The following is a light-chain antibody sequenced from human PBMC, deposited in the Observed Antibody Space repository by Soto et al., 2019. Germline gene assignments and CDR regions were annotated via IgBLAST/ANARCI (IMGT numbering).Light chain of an antibody. V-gene: IGLV2-14*01. J-gene: IGLJ1*01. CDR3: CSYTTSNTRQIV. CDR2: DVS. Sequence: QSALTQPASVSGSPGQSITISCTGTSSDVGGYNYVSWYQQHPGKAPKFMIYDVSNRPSGVSNRFSGSKCGNTASLTISGLQAEDEADYYCCSYTTSNTRQIVFGTGTKLTVL. CDR1: SSDVGGYNY.